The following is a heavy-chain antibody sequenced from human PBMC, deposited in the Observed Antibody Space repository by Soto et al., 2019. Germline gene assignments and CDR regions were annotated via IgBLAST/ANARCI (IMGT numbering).Heavy chain of an antibody. D-gene: IGHD3-10*01. CDR2: IFDSGST. J-gene: IGHJ5*02. CDR3: ARDAQLSWHRWFDP. CDR1: GDSISSYS. V-gene: IGHV4-59*01. Sequence: QVQLQESGPGLLKPSETLSLTCTVSGDSISSYSWSWIRQPPGKGLEWIGYIFDSGSTNYNPSLKSRVTISVHTSKNQFPLKVISVTAADTAVYYCARDAQLSWHRWFDPWGQGTLVTVSS.